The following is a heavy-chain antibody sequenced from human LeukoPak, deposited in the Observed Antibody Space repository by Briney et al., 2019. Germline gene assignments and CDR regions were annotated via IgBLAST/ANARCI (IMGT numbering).Heavy chain of an antibody. Sequence: SETLSLTCTVSGGSISGYYWSWIRQPPGKGLEWIGYIYYSGSTNYNPSLKSRVTISVDTSKNQFSLKLSSVTAADTAVYYCARVGVTNYYYYGMDVWGQGTTVTVSS. D-gene: IGHD3-16*01. CDR3: ARVGVTNYYYYGMDV. V-gene: IGHV4-59*01. J-gene: IGHJ6*02. CDR1: GGSISGYY. CDR2: IYYSGST.